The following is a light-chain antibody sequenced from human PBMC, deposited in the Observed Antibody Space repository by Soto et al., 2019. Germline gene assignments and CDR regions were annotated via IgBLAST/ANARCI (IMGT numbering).Light chain of an antibody. V-gene: IGKV4-1*01. CDR3: QQYYSSPWT. CDR1: QSVLYSSNNKNY. J-gene: IGKJ1*01. CDR2: WAS. Sequence: DIVMTQSPDSLAVSLGERATINCKSSQSVLYSSNNKNYLAWYQQKSGQPPKLLIYWASTRESGVPDRFSGSGSGTDFTLTISGLQAADVAVYYCQQYYSSPWTFGQGTKVEIK.